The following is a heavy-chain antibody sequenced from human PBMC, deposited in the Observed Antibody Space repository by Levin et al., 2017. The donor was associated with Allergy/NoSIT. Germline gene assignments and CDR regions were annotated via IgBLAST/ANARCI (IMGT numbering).Heavy chain of an antibody. J-gene: IGHJ6*03. CDR2: IIPIFGTA. V-gene: IGHV1-69*13. CDR3: ARGGGVVVPAAMVFYYYYMDV. D-gene: IGHD2-2*01. CDR1: GGTFSSYA. Sequence: SVKVSCKASGGTFSSYAISWVRQAPGQGLEWMGGIIPIFGTANYAQKFQGRVTITADESTSTAYMELSSLRSEDTAVYYCARGGGVVVPAAMVFYYYYMDVWGKGTTVTVSS.